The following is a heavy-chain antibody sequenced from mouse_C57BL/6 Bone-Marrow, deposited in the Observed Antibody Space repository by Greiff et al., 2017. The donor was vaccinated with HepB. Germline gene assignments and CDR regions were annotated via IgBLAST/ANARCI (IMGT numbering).Heavy chain of an antibody. Sequence: VQLQQSGAELVRPGTSVKMSYKASGYTFTNYWIGWAKQRPGHGLEWIGDIYPGGGYTNYNEKFKGKATLTADKSSSTAYMQFSSLTSEDSAIYYCARRTGPYFDYWGQGTTLTVSS. CDR1: GYTFTNYW. CDR3: ARRTGPYFDY. V-gene: IGHV1-63*01. J-gene: IGHJ2*01. CDR2: IYPGGGYT.